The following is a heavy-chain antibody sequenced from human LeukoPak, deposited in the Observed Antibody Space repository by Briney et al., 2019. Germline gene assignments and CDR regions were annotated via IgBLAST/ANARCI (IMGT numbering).Heavy chain of an antibody. CDR3: SKDRLWRKFMGGLDY. V-gene: IGHV3-9*01. CDR2: ISWKCCSI. Sequence: SLRLSCAASGFTFDDYAMHWVRQAPGKGLGWVSGISWKCCSIGYADSVKGRFTISRDNAKNSLYLQMNSLRAEDTALYYCSKDRLWRKFMGGLDYWGQGTLVTVSS. J-gene: IGHJ4*02. CDR1: GFTFDDYA. D-gene: IGHD3-16*01.